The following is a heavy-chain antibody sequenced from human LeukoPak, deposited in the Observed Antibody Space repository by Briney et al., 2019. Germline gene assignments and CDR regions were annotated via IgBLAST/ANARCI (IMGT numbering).Heavy chain of an antibody. CDR1: GFTFSSYS. CDR2: ISSSSSTI. J-gene: IGHJ4*02. D-gene: IGHD2-15*01. Sequence: GGSLRLSWGASGFTFSSYSMNWVRQAPGKGLEWVSYISSSSSTIYYADSVKGRFTISRDNAKNSLYLQMNSLRDEDTAVYYCARVVCSGGSCYLDYWGQGTLVTVSS. CDR3: ARVVCSGGSCYLDY. V-gene: IGHV3-48*02.